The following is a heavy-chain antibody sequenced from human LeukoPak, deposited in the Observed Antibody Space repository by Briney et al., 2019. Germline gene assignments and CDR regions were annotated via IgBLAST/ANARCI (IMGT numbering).Heavy chain of an antibody. J-gene: IGHJ4*02. V-gene: IGHV3-7*01. CDR3: ATDRGWRTSGYYLYYFEY. CDR1: GFIFTNYF. Sequence: QTGGSLRLSCAASGFIFTNYFMSWVRQAPGKGLEWVASIEHDGSEKYYVDSVRGRFTISRDNTMNSLYLQMSSLRAEDTAVYYCATDRGWRTSGYYLYYFEYWGQGTLVTFSS. CDR2: IEHDGSEK. D-gene: IGHD3-3*01.